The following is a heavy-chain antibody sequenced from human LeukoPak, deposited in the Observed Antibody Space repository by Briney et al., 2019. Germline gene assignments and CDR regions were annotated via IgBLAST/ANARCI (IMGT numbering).Heavy chain of an antibody. CDR2: IYPGDSDT. Sequence: GEPLKISCKGSGYSFTSYWIGWVRQMPGKGLEWMGIIYPGDSDTRYSPSFQGQVTISADKSISTAYLQWGSLKASDTAMYYCARLWRYSSGWYYFDYWGQGTLVTVSS. J-gene: IGHJ4*02. V-gene: IGHV5-51*01. CDR3: ARLWRYSSGWYYFDY. D-gene: IGHD6-19*01. CDR1: GYSFTSYW.